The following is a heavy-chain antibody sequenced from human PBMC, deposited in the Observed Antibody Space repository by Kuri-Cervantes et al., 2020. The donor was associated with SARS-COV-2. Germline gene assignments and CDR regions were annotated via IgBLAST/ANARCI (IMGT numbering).Heavy chain of an antibody. CDR2: IYHSGST. V-gene: IGHV4-38-2*01. CDR3: ARQVRLYSMDV. J-gene: IGHJ6*03. D-gene: IGHD2/OR15-2a*01. CDR1: GYSISSGYY. Sequence: SQTLSLTCAVSGYSISSGYYWGWIRQPPGKGLEWVGSIYHSGSTYYNPSLKSRVTISVDTSKHQFSLKLSSVTAADTAVYYCARQVRLYSMDVWGKGTTVTVSS.